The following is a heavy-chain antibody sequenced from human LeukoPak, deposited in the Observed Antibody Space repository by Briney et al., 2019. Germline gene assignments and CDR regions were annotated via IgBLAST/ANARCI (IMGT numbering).Heavy chain of an antibody. CDR1: GDSVSGVY. V-gene: IGHV4-34*01. CDR3: ARLGGATSPFGY. D-gene: IGHD1-26*01. CDR2: INHSGST. J-gene: IGHJ4*02. Sequence: SETLSLTCTVSGDSVSGVYWSWIRQPPGKGLEWIGEINHSGSTNYNPSLKSRVTISVDTSKNQFSLNLSSVTAADTAIYYCARLGGATSPFGYWGQGTLVTVSS.